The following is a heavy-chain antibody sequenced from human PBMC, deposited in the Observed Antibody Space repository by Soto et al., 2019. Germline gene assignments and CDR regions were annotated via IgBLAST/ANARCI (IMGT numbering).Heavy chain of an antibody. J-gene: IGHJ6*02. V-gene: IGHV5-51*01. CDR2: IYPGDSDT. CDR1: GYSFTSYW. Sequence: PGESLKISCKGSGYSFTSYWIGWVRQMPGEGLEWMGIIYPGDSDTRYSPSFQGQVTISADKSISTAYLQWSSLKASDTAMYYCARHGIRTGTTSVRSYYYYYGMDVWGQGTTVTVSS. D-gene: IGHD1-7*01. CDR3: ARHGIRTGTTSVRSYYYYYGMDV.